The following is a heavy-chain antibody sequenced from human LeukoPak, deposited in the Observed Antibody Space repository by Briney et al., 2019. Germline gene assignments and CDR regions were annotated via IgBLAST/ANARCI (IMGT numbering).Heavy chain of an antibody. CDR3: ARDLGNSGYDRPSWYFDL. V-gene: IGHV3-7*01. CDR2: IKQDGSEK. CDR1: GFTFSSYW. J-gene: IGHJ2*01. D-gene: IGHD5-12*01. Sequence: GGSLRLSCAASGFTFSSYWMSWVRQAPGKGLEWVANIKQDGSEKYYVDSVKGRFTISRDNAKNSLYLQMNSLRAEDTAVYYCARDLGNSGYDRPSWYFDLWGRGTLVTVSS.